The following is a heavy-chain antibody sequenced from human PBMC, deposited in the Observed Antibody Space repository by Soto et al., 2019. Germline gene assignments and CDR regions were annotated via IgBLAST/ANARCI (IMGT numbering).Heavy chain of an antibody. CDR2: INHSGST. J-gene: IGHJ4*02. Sequence: SETLSLTCAVYGGSFSGYYWSWIRQHPGKGLEWIGEINHSGSTNYNPSLKSRVTISVDTSKNQFSLKLSSVTAADTAVYYCARGRVTIFGVVITHVAYWGKGPRVTVS. CDR1: GGSFSGYY. CDR3: ARGRVTIFGVVITHVAY. D-gene: IGHD3-3*01. V-gene: IGHV4-34*01.